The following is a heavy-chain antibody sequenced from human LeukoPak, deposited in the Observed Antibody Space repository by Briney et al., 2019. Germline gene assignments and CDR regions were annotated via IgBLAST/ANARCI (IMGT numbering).Heavy chain of an antibody. CDR1: GFTFSDYG. Sequence: GGSLRLSCAASGFTFSDYGMAWVRQAPGKGLEWVGRIKSKTDGGTTDYAAPVKGRFTISRDDSKNTLYLQMNSLKTEDTAVYYCTHTLRLWFGGNPHHYWGQGTLVTVSS. J-gene: IGHJ4*02. D-gene: IGHD3-10*01. CDR3: THTLRLWFGGNPHHY. CDR2: IKSKTDGGTT. V-gene: IGHV3-15*01.